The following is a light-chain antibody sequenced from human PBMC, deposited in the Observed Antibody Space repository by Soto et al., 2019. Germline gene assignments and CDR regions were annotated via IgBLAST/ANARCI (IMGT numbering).Light chain of an antibody. V-gene: IGKV4-1*01. Sequence: DIVMTQSPDSLAVSLGERATINCKSSQSLLYSSDNKNYLAWHQQKPGQPPKLLIYWASTRESGVPDRFSGSGSGTDFTRTISSLQAEDVAVYYCQQYYSTPLTFGGGTKVEIK. J-gene: IGKJ4*01. CDR1: QSLLYSSDNKNY. CDR2: WAS. CDR3: QQYYSTPLT.